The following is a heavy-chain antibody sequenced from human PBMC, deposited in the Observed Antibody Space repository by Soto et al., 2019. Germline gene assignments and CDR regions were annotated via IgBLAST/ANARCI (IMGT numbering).Heavy chain of an antibody. D-gene: IGHD6-13*01. CDR3: ARQTYIAAAGMDYYYYGMDV. CDR2: IIPIFGTA. J-gene: IGHJ6*02. CDR1: GGTFSSYA. Sequence: QVQLVQSGAEVKKPGSSVKVSCKASGGTFSSYAISWVRQAPGQGLEWMGGIIPIFGTANYAQKFQGRATITADESTSTAYMELSSLRSEDTAVYYCARQTYIAAAGMDYYYYGMDVWGQGTTVTVSS. V-gene: IGHV1-69*01.